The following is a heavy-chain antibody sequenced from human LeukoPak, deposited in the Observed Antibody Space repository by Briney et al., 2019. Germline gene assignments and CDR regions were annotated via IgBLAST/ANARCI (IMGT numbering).Heavy chain of an antibody. J-gene: IGHJ1*01. V-gene: IGHV4-59*01. D-gene: IGHD3-10*01. Sequence: SETLSLTCTVSGGSISSYYWSWIRQPPGKGLEWIGYIYYSGSTNYNPSLKSRVTISVDTSKNQFSLKLSSVTAADTAVYYCASESYYYGSGSLQHWGQGTLVTVSS. CDR3: ASESYYYGSGSLQH. CDR1: GGSISSYY. CDR2: IYYSGST.